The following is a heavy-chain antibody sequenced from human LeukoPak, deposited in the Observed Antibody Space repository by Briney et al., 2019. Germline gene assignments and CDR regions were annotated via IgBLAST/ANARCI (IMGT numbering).Heavy chain of an antibody. D-gene: IGHD6-19*01. Sequence: PGESLKVSCKGSGYSFTSYWIGWVRQMPGKGLEWMGIIYPGDSDTRYSPSFQGQVTISADKSISTAYLQWSSLKASDTAMYYCARQRRGDRSGFDDRGWYFDLWGRGTLVTVSS. CDR3: ARQRRGDRSGFDDRGWYFDL. CDR1: GYSFTSYW. CDR2: IYPGDSDT. J-gene: IGHJ2*01. V-gene: IGHV5-51*01.